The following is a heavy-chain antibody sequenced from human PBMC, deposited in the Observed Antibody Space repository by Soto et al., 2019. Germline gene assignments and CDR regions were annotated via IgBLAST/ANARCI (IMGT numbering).Heavy chain of an antibody. Sequence: QVQLVQSGAEVKKPGSSVKVSCKASGGTFSSYAISWVRQAPGQGLEWMGGIIPIFGTANYAQKFQGRVTITADESTSTAYMELSSLRSEDPAVYYCASSGSAAPPTSHLDFWGQGTLVTVAS. D-gene: IGHD6-25*01. V-gene: IGHV1-69*12. CDR3: ASSGSAAPPTSHLDF. J-gene: IGHJ4*02. CDR1: GGTFSSYA. CDR2: IIPIFGTA.